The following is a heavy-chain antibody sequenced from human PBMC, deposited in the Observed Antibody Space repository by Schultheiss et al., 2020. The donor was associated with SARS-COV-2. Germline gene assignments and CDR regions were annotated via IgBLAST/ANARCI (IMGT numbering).Heavy chain of an antibody. J-gene: IGHJ4*02. D-gene: IGHD3-3*01. V-gene: IGHV3-30*18. CDR3: AKEGDFWSGYSPAYYFDY. CDR1: GFTFSSYS. Sequence: GGSLRLSCAASGFTFSSYSMNWVRQAPGKGLEWVAVISYDGSNKYYADSVKGRFTISRDNSKNTLYLQMSSLRAEDTAVYYCAKEGDFWSGYSPAYYFDYWGQGTLVTVSS. CDR2: ISYDGSNK.